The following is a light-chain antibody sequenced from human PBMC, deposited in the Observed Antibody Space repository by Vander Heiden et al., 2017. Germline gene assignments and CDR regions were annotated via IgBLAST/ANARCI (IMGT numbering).Light chain of an antibody. J-gene: IGKJ2*01. CDR2: DAS. CDR1: QDINNY. V-gene: IGKV1-33*01. Sequence: DIQLTQSPSSLSASVGDTVTMTCQASQDINNYLNWYQQKPGKAPKLLIYDASSLETGVPSRFGDSGSGTDFTLTIVSLQPEDIATYYCQQFADVPNTFGQGTKVEIK. CDR3: QQFADVPNT.